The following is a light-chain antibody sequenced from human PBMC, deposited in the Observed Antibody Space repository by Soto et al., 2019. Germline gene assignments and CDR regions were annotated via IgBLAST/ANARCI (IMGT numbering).Light chain of an antibody. V-gene: IGKV3-20*01. CDR1: PSVISN. J-gene: IGKJ1*01. CDR3: QQYGSPGT. Sequence: EMVRTQSPVTLSVSPGESATLSCRASPSVISNLAWYPQKPGQAPSLLIYGASNRATGIPDRFSGSGSGTDFTLTISRLEPEDFAVDYCQQYGSPGTFGQGTKVDIK. CDR2: GAS.